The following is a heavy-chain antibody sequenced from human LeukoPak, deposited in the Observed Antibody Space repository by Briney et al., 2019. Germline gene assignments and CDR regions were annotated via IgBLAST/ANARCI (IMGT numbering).Heavy chain of an antibody. CDR1: GFTFSSYA. CDR3: AKAKRLHKFEY. Sequence: GGSLRLSCAASGFTFSSYAVSWVRQAPGKGLEWVSAISGSGGSTYYADSVKGRFTISRDNSKNTLYLQMNSLGAEDTAVYSCAKAKRLHKFEYWGQGTLVTVSS. D-gene: IGHD3-16*01. CDR2: ISGSGGST. V-gene: IGHV3-23*01. J-gene: IGHJ4*02.